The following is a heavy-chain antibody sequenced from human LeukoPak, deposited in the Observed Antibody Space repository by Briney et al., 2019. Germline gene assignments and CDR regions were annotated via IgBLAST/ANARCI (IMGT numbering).Heavy chain of an antibody. Sequence: GGSLRLSCAASGFSFSKYWMHWVRQTPGEGLVWVARIKEDGTYTSYADSVKGRFTISRDNARNTVFLQMNSLRAEDTAVYYCARDFDMGITPGDDFDFRGQGTLVTVSS. CDR3: ARDFDMGITPGDDFDF. CDR2: IKEDGTYT. J-gene: IGHJ4*02. V-gene: IGHV3-74*01. D-gene: IGHD3-9*01. CDR1: GFSFSKYW.